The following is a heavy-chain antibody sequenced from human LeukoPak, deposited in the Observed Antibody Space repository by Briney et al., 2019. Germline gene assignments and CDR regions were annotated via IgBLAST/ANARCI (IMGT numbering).Heavy chain of an antibody. D-gene: IGHD6-19*01. V-gene: IGHV3-30-3*01. Sequence: GGSLRLSCAASGFTFSSYAMSWVRQAPGKGLEWVATISSDGNNEYYADSVKGRFTISRDDFRDTVYLQMNSLRTEDTAVFYCARNGGPTYSSGWGWGQGTLVTVSS. J-gene: IGHJ4*02. CDR2: ISSDGNNE. CDR3: ARNGGPTYSSGWG. CDR1: GFTFSSYA.